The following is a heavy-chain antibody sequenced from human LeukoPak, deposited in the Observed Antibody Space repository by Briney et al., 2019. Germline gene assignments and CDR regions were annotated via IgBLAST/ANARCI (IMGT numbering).Heavy chain of an antibody. CDR1: GFTFSTYG. CDR2: GWFDGSNK. CDR3: ARGPDCSGGGCYFDGDGYYFDY. J-gene: IGHJ4*02. V-gene: IGHV3-33*01. Sequence: PGGSLRLSCAASGFTFSTYGMHWVRQAPGKGLEWVAVGWFDGSNKYYADSVKGRFTISRDNSKNTLYLQMNSLRAEDTAVYYCARGPDCSGGGCYFDGDGYYFDYWGQGTLVTVSS. D-gene: IGHD2-15*01.